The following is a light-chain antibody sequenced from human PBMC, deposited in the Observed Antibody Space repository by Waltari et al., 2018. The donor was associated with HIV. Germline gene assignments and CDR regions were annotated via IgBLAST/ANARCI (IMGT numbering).Light chain of an antibody. J-gene: IGLJ3*02. Sequence: QSVLTQPPSVSAAPGQKVTIPCPGRSPNIGNNYVTWYQQPPGTAPKLLIYDNNKRPSGIPDRFSGSKSGTSATLGITGLQPGDEADYYCGTWDSSLSAGGVFGGGTKLTVL. CDR1: SPNIGNNY. CDR3: GTWDSSLSAGGV. V-gene: IGLV1-51*01. CDR2: DNN.